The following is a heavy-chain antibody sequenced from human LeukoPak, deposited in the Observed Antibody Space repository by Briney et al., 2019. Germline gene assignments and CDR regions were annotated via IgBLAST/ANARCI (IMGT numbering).Heavy chain of an antibody. Sequence: PGGSLRLSCAASGLTFSEHYMDWVRQTPGKGLEWVVRIRNKANYYTTDYAASVRGRFIISRDDSKSSVYLQMNSLRTEDTALYYCTSLRVGGTPYFDNWGQGTLVTVSS. V-gene: IGHV3-72*01. CDR1: GLTFSEHY. D-gene: IGHD6-19*01. CDR2: IRNKANYYTT. J-gene: IGHJ4*02. CDR3: TSLRVGGTPYFDN.